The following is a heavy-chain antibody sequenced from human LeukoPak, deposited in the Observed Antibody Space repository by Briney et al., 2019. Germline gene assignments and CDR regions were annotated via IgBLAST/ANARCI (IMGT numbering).Heavy chain of an antibody. Sequence: GGSLRLSCAASGFTFGDYGMSWVRQAPGKGLEWVSGINWNGGSTGYADSVKGRFTISRDNAKNSLYLQMNSLRAEDTALYYCARGAASYYYGSGSFIDYWGQGTLVTVSS. CDR3: ARGAASYYYGSGSFIDY. CDR1: GFTFGDYG. D-gene: IGHD3-10*01. V-gene: IGHV3-20*04. J-gene: IGHJ4*02. CDR2: INWNGGST.